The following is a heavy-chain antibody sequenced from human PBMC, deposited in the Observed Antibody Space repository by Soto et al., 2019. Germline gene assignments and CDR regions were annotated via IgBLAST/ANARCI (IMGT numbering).Heavy chain of an antibody. J-gene: IGHJ6*02. V-gene: IGHV3-23*01. CDR2: LSGHGDRT. D-gene: IGHD3-3*01. CDR3: AKDLKGHYDFWSGYYTFIFYGMDV. CDR1: GFTFSNYY. Sequence: ASLRLSCAASGFTFSNYYMTWVRQTPGKGLEWVSALSGHGDRTYYADSVKGRFTISRDNSKNTLYLQMNSLRAEDTAVYYCAKDLKGHYDFWSGYYTFIFYGMDVWGQGTTVTVSS.